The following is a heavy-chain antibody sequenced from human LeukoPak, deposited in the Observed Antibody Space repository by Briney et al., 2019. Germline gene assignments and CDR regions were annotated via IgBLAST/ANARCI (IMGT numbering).Heavy chain of an antibody. CDR2: IHWNGGST. D-gene: IGHD5-18*01. J-gene: IGHJ4*02. V-gene: IGHV3-20*04. CDR3: ARTTDTAMGYYFDY. Sequence: GGSLRLSCAASGFIFDDYGMSWVRQAPGKGLEWVSGIHWNGGSTGYADSVKGRFTISRDNAKNSLYLQMNSLRAEDTAVYYCARTTDTAMGYYFDYWGQGTLVTVSS. CDR1: GFIFDDYG.